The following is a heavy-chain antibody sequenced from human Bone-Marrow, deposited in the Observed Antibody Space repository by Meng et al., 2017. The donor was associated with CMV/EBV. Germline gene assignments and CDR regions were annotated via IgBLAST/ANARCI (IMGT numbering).Heavy chain of an antibody. D-gene: IGHD3-22*01. CDR1: GGSLSGYY. J-gene: IGHJ4*02. CDR2: INYRGTT. CDR3: ARGDISDYDSTGYLY. Sequence: VERQQWGAGLLKFSETLSLTCGVSGGSLSGYYWNWIRQAPGKGLEWIGEINYRGTTNYDPSLKSRVTISIDMSNNQFSLKLTSVTAADTAVYYCARGDISDYDSTGYLYWGQGTLVTVSS. V-gene: IGHV4-34*01.